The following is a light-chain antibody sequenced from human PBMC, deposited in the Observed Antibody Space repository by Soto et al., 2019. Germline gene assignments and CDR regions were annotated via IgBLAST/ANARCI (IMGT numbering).Light chain of an antibody. CDR2: GAS. Sequence: EVVMTQSPATLSVSPGERATLSCRASQSVSSSLAWYQQKPGQAPRLLIYGASTRATGIPARFSGSGSETEFTLTMSRLQSEAFAVYYCQQYNNWWTFGQGTKVEIK. J-gene: IGKJ1*01. CDR1: QSVSSS. CDR3: QQYNNWWT. V-gene: IGKV3-15*01.